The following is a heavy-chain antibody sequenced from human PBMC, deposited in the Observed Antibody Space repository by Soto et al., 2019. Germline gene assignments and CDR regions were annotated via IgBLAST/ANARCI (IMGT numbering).Heavy chain of an antibody. CDR2: IYYSGST. CDR3: ARGTYYGSGSYHYYYYYGMDV. V-gene: IGHV4-39*01. CDR1: GGSISSRSYY. J-gene: IGHJ6*02. D-gene: IGHD3-10*01. Sequence: SETPSVTCTVSGGSISSRSYYRGLIRQPPGKGLEWIGSIYYSGSTYYTPSLKSRVTISVDTSKNQFSLKLTSVTAADAAVYYGARGTYYGSGSYHYYYYYGMDVWGQGTTVTVSS.